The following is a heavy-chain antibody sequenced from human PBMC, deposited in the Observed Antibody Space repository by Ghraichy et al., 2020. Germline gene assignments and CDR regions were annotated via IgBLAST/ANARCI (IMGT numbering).Heavy chain of an antibody. CDR1: GFTFSSYS. V-gene: IGHV3-21*01. Sequence: GGSLRLSCAASGFTFSSYSMNWVRQAPGKGLEWVSSISSSSSYIYYADSVKGRFTISRDNAKNSLYLQMNSLRAEDTAVYYCARTIPYSSGWTYYYYGMDVWGQGTTVTVSS. CDR3: ARTIPYSSGWTYYYYGMDV. CDR2: ISSSSSYI. D-gene: IGHD6-19*01. J-gene: IGHJ6*02.